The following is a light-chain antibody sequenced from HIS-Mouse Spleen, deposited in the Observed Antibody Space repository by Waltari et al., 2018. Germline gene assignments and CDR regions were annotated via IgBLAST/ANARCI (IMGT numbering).Light chain of an antibody. CDR3: QQRSNWLT. Sequence: EIVLTQSPATLSLSPGERAHLSCRASQSVSSYLAWYQQKPGQAPRLLIYDASNRATGIPARFSGSGSGTDFTLTISSLEPEDFAVYYCQQRSNWLTFGGGTKVEIK. CDR2: DAS. J-gene: IGKJ4*01. CDR1: QSVSSY. V-gene: IGKV3-11*01.